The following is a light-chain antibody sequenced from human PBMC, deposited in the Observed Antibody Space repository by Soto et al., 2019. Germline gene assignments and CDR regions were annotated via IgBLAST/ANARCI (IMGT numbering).Light chain of an antibody. CDR2: DVS. CDR1: SSDVGGYNY. V-gene: IGLV2-14*01. Sequence: QSALTQPASVSGSPGQSITISCTGTSSDVGGYNYVSWYQQLPGKAPKLMIYDVSNRPSGVSNRFSGSKSGNTASLTISGLQADDEADSYCSSYTSSSTLVVFGGGTKLTVL. J-gene: IGLJ2*01. CDR3: SSYTSSSTLVV.